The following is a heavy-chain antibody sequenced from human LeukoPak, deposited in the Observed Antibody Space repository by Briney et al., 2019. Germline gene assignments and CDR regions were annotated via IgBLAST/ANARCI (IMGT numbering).Heavy chain of an antibody. D-gene: IGHD6-13*01. Sequence: SETLSLTCTVSGGSISSGSYYWSWIRQPAGKGLEWIGRIYTSGSTNYNPSLKSRVTISVDTSKNQFSLKLSSVTAADTAVYYCARGLAVTSSWYMGGFDYWGQGTLVTVSS. CDR1: GGSISSGSYY. CDR2: IYTSGST. J-gene: IGHJ4*02. CDR3: ARGLAVTSSWYMGGFDY. V-gene: IGHV4-61*02.